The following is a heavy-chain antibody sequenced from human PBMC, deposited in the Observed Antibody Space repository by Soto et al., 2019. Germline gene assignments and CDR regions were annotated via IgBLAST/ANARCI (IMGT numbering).Heavy chain of an antibody. CDR2: ISWSSGSV. Sequence: GGSLRLSCAASGFTLDDYAMHWVRQAPGQGLEWVSGISWSSGSVGYADSVKGRFTISSDNAKNSLYLQMNSLRAEDTALYYCAKDLAVREHYYYSYGMDGWGQGTTGTVCS. CDR1: GFTLDDYA. V-gene: IGHV3-9*01. CDR3: AKDLAVREHYYYSYGMDG. D-gene: IGHD3-10*01. J-gene: IGHJ6*02.